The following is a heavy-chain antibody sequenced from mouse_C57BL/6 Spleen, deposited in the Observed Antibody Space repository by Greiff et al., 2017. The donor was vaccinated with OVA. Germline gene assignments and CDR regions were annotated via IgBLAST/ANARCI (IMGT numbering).Heavy chain of an antibody. D-gene: IGHD1-1*01. CDR1: GYTFTDYE. CDR2: IDPETGGT. Sequence: VQLQQSGAELVRPGASVTLSCKASGYTFTDYEMHWVKQTPVHGLEWIGAIDPETGGTAYNQKFKGKAILTADKSSSTAYMELRSLTSEDSAVYYCTREGRYYGSSHYAMDYWGQGTSVTVSS. V-gene: IGHV1-15*01. CDR3: TREGRYYGSSHYAMDY. J-gene: IGHJ4*01.